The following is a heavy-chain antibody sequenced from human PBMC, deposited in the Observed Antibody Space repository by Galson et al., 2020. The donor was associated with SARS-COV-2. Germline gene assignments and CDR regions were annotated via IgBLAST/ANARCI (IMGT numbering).Heavy chain of an antibody. J-gene: IGHJ4*02. CDR1: GYTITHYA. CDR2: INTYTGNP. CDR3: ARDKDGANLIDY. V-gene: IGHV7-4-1*02. Sequence: ASVKVSCKASGYTITHYAINWVRQAPGQGLEWVGWINTYTGNPTYAQAFTGRFVLALDRSLNTAYLQISSLKADDSAVYYCARDKDGANLIDYWGQGTQVTVSS.